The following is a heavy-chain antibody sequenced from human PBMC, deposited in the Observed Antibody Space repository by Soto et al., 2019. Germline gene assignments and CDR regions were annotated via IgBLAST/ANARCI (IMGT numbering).Heavy chain of an antibody. D-gene: IGHD5-18*01. CDR2: ISGNGDKT. J-gene: IGHJ6*02. V-gene: IGHV3-23*01. CDR3: AKDPGYTYGHGLDV. CDR1: GFTFSTYA. Sequence: EVQLLESGGDLVQPGGSLRLSCAPSGFTFSTYAMNWVRQAPGKGLEWVSGISGNGDKTYYADSVKGRFTISRDNSKKMLYLQINTLRAEDTAVYYCAKDPGYTYGHGLDVWGQGTTVTVSS.